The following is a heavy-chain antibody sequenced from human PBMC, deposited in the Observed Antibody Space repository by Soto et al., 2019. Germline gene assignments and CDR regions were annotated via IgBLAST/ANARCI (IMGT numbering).Heavy chain of an antibody. Sequence: AAVKGSFKASGYTFTSNAIHWVRQAPGQELEWMGWINGGNGYTKYSRNFQDRVTLTRDTSASTTYMELSSLRSEDKAIFYCATETSNSGHSPTFAMDVWGRGTTVTFSS. J-gene: IGHJ6*02. CDR2: INGGNGYT. V-gene: IGHV1-3*01. CDR3: ATETSNSGHSPTFAMDV. CDR1: GYTFTSNA. D-gene: IGHD3-10*01.